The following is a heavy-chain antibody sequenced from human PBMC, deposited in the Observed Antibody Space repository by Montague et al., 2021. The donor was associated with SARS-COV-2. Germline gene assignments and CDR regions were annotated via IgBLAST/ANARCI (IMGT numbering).Heavy chain of an antibody. CDR2: IYYSGRT. V-gene: IGHV4-30-4*08. CDR3: AKVHPDEACWSGTKWFDH. J-gene: IGHJ5*02. Sequence: TLSLTCTVSGDYISAGGYYWSWIRQPPEKGLEWIGNIYYSGRTSYNPSLESRVTISIATAANQFSPMMTSVTAADTAVYYCAKVHPDEACWSGTKWFDHWGPGIRVTVSS. D-gene: IGHD3-3*01. CDR1: GDYISAGGYY.